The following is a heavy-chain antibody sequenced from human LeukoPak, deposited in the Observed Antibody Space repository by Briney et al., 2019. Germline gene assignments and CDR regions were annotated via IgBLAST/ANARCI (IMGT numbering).Heavy chain of an antibody. V-gene: IGHV3-23*01. CDR3: AKYDNGGIDY. CDR1: GFTFRNYA. Sequence: GGSLRLSCAASGFTFRNYAMSWVRQAPGKGLEWNSAIRGSGSDTFYADSVKGRFTVARDNSKNTVYLQMSSLRADDTAVYYCAKYDNGGIDYWGQGTLVTVSS. J-gene: IGHJ4*02. CDR2: IRGSGSDT. D-gene: IGHD4-23*01.